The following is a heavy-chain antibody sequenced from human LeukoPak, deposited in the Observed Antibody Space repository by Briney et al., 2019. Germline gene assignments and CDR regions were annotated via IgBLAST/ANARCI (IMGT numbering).Heavy chain of an antibody. V-gene: IGHV1-2*02. CDR2: INPHSGGT. Sequence: GASVKVSCKASGYTFTGYYMHWVRQAPGQGLGWMGWINPHSGGTDHAQKFQGRVTMTRDTSISTAYMELSRLRSDDTAVYYCARDMDSGPDFFDYWGLGTLVTVSS. CDR3: ARDMDSGPDFFDY. J-gene: IGHJ4*02. D-gene: IGHD1-26*01. CDR1: GYTFTGYY.